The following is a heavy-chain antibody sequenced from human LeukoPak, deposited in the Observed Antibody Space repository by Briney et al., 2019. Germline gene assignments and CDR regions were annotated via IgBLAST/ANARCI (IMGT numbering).Heavy chain of an antibody. V-gene: IGHV4-39*07. J-gene: IGHJ3*02. CDR2: IYYSGST. CDR3: ARLVWEEEDPNDYFWGSSFVGAFDI. D-gene: IGHD3-16*01. Sequence: SETLSLTCTVSGGSISSYYWGWIRQPPGKGLEWIGSIYYSGSTYYNPSLKSRVTISVDTSKNQFSLRLTSVTAADTAVYYCARLVWEEEDPNDYFWGSSFVGAFDIWGQGTMVTVSS. CDR1: GGSISSYY.